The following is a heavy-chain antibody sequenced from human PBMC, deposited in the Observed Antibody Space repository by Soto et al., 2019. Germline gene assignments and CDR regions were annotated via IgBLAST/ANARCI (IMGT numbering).Heavy chain of an antibody. CDR1: GGSVSSGSYY. V-gene: IGHV4-61*01. D-gene: IGHD3-3*01. J-gene: IGHJ6*02. Sequence: PSETLSLTCTVSGGSVSSGSYYWSWIRQPPGKGLEWIGYIYYSGSTNYNPSLKSRVTISVDTSKNQFSLKLSSVTDADTAVYYCASGAYDFWSGYGVYYYYGMDVWGQGTTVTVSS. CDR3: ASGAYDFWSGYGVYYYYGMDV. CDR2: IYYSGST.